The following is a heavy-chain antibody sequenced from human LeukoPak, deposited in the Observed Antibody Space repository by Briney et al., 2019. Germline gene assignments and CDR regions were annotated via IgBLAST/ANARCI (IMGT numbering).Heavy chain of an antibody. V-gene: IGHV3-73*01. D-gene: IGHD1-26*01. Sequence: GGSLKLSCAASGFTLSGSAMHWVRQASGKGLERVGRIRSKANSYATAYAASVKGRFTISRDDSKNTAYLQMNSLKTEDTAVYYCTRHPLSGIYYLDDYWGQGTLVTVSS. J-gene: IGHJ4*02. CDR2: IRSKANSYAT. CDR3: TRHPLSGIYYLDDY. CDR1: GFTLSGSA.